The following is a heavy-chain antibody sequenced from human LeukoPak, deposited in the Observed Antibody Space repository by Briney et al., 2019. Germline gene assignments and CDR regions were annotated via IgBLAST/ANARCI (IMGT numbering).Heavy chain of an antibody. CDR3: ARGFFDMTY. Sequence: PGGSLRLTCAASGFTFSSYEMNWVRQAPGKGLEWVSYISTSGSTIYCADSVKGRFTISRDNTKNSLYLQMNSLRAEDTAVYYCARGFFDMTYWGQGTLVTVSS. CDR2: ISTSGSTI. J-gene: IGHJ4*02. CDR1: GFTFSSYE. V-gene: IGHV3-48*03. D-gene: IGHD3-9*01.